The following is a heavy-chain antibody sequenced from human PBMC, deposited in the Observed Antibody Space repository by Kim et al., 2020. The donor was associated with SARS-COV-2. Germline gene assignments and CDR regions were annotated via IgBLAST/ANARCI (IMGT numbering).Heavy chain of an antibody. Sequence: SETLSLTCTVSGGSISSYYWSWIRQPPGKGLEWIGYIYYSGSTNYNPSLKSRVTISVDTSKNQFSLKLSSVTAADTAVYYCARESSSGWYNPGWFDPWGQGTLVTVSS. CDR2: IYYSGST. J-gene: IGHJ5*02. D-gene: IGHD6-19*01. CDR1: GGSISSYY. CDR3: ARESSSGWYNPGWFDP. V-gene: IGHV4-59*01.